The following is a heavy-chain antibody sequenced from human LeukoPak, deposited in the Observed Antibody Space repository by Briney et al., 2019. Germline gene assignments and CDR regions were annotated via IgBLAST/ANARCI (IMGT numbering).Heavy chain of an antibody. CDR2: IKQDGAEK. V-gene: IGHV3-7*01. J-gene: IGHJ5*02. Sequence: GGSLRLSCAASGFTFGSYWMSWVRQAPGKGLEWVANIKQDGAEKYYVDSVKGRFTISRDNAKNSLYLQMNSLRAEDTAVYYCARGPGLWFGELPHWFDPWGQGTLVTVSS. CDR3: ARGPGLWFGELPHWFDP. CDR1: GFTFGSYW. D-gene: IGHD3-10*01.